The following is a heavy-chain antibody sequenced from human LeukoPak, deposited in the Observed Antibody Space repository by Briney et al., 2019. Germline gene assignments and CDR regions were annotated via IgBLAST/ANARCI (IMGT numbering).Heavy chain of an antibody. CDR3: ARGGYGHNMDV. V-gene: IGHV3-74*01. J-gene: IGHJ6*03. D-gene: IGHD3-10*01. CDR2: IKNAGTDT. Sequence: GGSLRLSCVGSGFTFSNYYMYWVRQAPGKGLVWVSRIKNAGTDTIYADSVKGRFTVSRDNAKNTVYLQMNSLRAEGTAVYYCARGGYGHNMDVWGEGTTVTVSS. CDR1: GFTFSNYY.